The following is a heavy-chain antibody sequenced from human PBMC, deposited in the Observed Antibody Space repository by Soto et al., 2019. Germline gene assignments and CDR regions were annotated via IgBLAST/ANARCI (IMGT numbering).Heavy chain of an antibody. V-gene: IGHV1-8*01. CDR1: GYTFTSYD. CDR2: MNPNSGNT. CDR3: ARDWVYYDILTGYYNPRAFDI. Sequence: ASVKVSCKASGYTFTSYDINWVRQATGQGLEWMGWMNPNSGNTGYAQKFQGRVTMARNTSISTAYMELSSLRSEDTAVYYCARDWVYYDILTGYYNPRAFDIWGQGTMVTVSS. J-gene: IGHJ3*02. D-gene: IGHD3-9*01.